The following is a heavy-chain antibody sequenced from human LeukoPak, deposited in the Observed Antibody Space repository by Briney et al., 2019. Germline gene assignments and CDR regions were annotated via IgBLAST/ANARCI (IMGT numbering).Heavy chain of an antibody. V-gene: IGHV4-39*07. CDR3: ARDSMNTAMVGFDY. J-gene: IGHJ4*02. CDR2: IYYSGST. Sequence: PSETLSLTCTVSGGSISSSSYYWGWLRQPPGKGLEWIGSIYYSGSTYYNPSLKSRVTISVDTSKNQFSLKLSSVTAADTAVYYCARDSMNTAMVGFDYWGQGTLVTVSS. CDR1: GGSISSSSYY. D-gene: IGHD5-18*01.